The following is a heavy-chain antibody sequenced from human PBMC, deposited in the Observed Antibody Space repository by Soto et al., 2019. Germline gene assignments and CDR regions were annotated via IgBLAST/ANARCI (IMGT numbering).Heavy chain of an antibody. D-gene: IGHD3-10*01. CDR2: IYYSGST. V-gene: IGHV4-61*08. Sequence: SETLSLTCTVSGGSVSSGDYFWSWLRQSPGKRLEWIAYIYYSGSTNYNPSLKSRATISVDTSKSQVSLTLTSMTAADAALYYCARSPNYYYYGFDAWGQGTAVTVSS. CDR3: ARSPNYYYYGFDA. J-gene: IGHJ6*02. CDR1: GGSVSSGDYF.